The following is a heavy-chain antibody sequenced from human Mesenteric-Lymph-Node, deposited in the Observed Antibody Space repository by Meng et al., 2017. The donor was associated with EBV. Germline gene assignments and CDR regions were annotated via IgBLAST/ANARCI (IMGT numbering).Heavy chain of an antibody. V-gene: IGHV1-69*06. CDR1: GGSSSTYA. CDR2: IIPIFATP. D-gene: IGHD2-15*01. CDR3: ARDREEYCSGGSCYGPGY. Sequence: QGRLVQSVAEVKKPGSSVKVSCETSGGSSSTYAINWVRQAPGLGLEWMGGIIPIFATPFYAQKFQGRLTITADKSTGTAYMDLSSLRSEDTAVYYCARDREEYCSGGSCYGPGYWGQGTLVTVSS. J-gene: IGHJ4*02.